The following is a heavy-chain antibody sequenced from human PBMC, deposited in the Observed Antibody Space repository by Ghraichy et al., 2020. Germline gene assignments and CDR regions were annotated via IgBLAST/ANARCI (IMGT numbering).Heavy chain of an antibody. J-gene: IGHJ6*02. V-gene: IGHV3-23*01. CDR3: ARVPYSGYDSHYYGMDV. CDR1: RFTFSTYA. CDR2: ISGSGATT. D-gene: IGHD5-12*01. Sequence: GGSLRLSCAASRFTFSTYAMNWVRQAPGKGLEWVSAISGSGATTNYAYSVRGRFTVSRDNSKNTLYLHMNSLRAEDTAIYYCARVPYSGYDSHYYGMDVWGQGTTVTVSS.